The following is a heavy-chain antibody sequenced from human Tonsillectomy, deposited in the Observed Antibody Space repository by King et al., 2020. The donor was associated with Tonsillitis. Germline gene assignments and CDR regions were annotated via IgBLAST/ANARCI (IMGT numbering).Heavy chain of an antibody. D-gene: IGHD6-19*01. CDR2: INPNSGLT. CDR3: SRVLQYNSGWYGVFDY. V-gene: IGHV1-2*02. CDR1: GYTFTGYY. J-gene: IGHJ4*02. Sequence: QLVQSGAEVKKPGASVKVSCQASGYTFTGYYMHWVRQAPGQGLEWMGWINPNSGLTTYAQRFQGRVTMTKDASISTAFMELTRLTSDDTAVYYCSRVLQYNSGWYGVFDYWGQGTLATVSS.